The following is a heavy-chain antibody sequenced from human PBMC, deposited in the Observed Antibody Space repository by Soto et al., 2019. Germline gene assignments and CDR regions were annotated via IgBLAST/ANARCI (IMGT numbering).Heavy chain of an antibody. V-gene: IGHV5-51*01. J-gene: IGHJ4*02. Sequence: GESLKISCKGSGYSFTSYWIGWVRQMPGKGLEWMGIIYPGDSDTRYSPSFQGQVTISADKSISTAYLQWSSLKASDTAMYYCARLVPDSDVLGYCSGGSCYSPDWGQGTLVTGPS. CDR1: GYSFTSYW. CDR3: ARLVPDSDVLGYCSGGSCYSPD. CDR2: IYPGDSDT. D-gene: IGHD2-15*01.